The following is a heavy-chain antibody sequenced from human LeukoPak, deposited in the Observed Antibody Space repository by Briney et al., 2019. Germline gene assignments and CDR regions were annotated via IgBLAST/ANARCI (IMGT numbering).Heavy chain of an antibody. CDR3: VRDRQIFGVVTSSYMDV. J-gene: IGHJ6*03. CDR1: RYTFGDYA. CDR2: IRSKAYGGTT. D-gene: IGHD3-3*01. Sequence: PGRSLILSCTASRYTFGDYAMSWVRQAPGKGLEWVGFIRSKAYGGTTEYAASVKGRFTISRDNAKNSLYLQMNSLRAEDTAVYHCVRDRQIFGVVTSSYMDVWGKGTTVTVSS. V-gene: IGHV3-49*04.